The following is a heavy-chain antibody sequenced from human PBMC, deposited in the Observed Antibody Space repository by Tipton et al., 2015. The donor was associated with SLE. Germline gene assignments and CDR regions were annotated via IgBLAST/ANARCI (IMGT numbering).Heavy chain of an antibody. D-gene: IGHD1-7*01. Sequence: QLVQSGGGVVQPGRSLRLSCAASGFTFRNFAMHWVRQAPGKGLEWVAAISSDGDYKYFTDSVKGRFAMSRDNSQNTVFLQMNSLRPEDTAVYYCARDGSPMSGSTCDNWGQGTLVTVSS. CDR2: ISSDGDYK. V-gene: IGHV3-30*09. CDR1: GFTFRNFA. J-gene: IGHJ4*02. CDR3: ARDGSPMSGSTCDN.